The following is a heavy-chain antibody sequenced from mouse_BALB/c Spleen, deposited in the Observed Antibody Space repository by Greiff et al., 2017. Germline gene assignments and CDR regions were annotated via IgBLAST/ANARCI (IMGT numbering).Heavy chain of an antibody. CDR1: GFTFSSYT. J-gene: IGHJ2*01. V-gene: IGHV5-6-4*01. Sequence: EVHLVESGGGLVKPGGSLKLSCAASGFTFSSYTMSWVRQTPEKRLEWVATISSGGSYTYYPDSVKGRFTISRDNAKNTLYLQMSSLKSEDTAMYYCTRDSGGDYFDYWGQGTTLTVSS. D-gene: IGHD1-1*02. CDR2: ISSGGSYT. CDR3: TRDSGGDYFDY.